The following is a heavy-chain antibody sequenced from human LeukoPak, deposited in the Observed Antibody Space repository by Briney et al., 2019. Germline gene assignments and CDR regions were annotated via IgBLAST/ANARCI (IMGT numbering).Heavy chain of an antibody. CDR3: ARIPQWPKGFDY. D-gene: IGHD6-19*01. Sequence: GASVKVSCKASGGTVTTYTLTWVRQAPGQGLEWMGGIIPIFGTPNYAQKFQGRVTITADESTSTAYMELSSLRSEDTAVYYCARIPQWPKGFDYWGQGTLVTVSS. CDR1: GGTVTTYT. V-gene: IGHV1-69*13. CDR2: IIPIFGTP. J-gene: IGHJ4*02.